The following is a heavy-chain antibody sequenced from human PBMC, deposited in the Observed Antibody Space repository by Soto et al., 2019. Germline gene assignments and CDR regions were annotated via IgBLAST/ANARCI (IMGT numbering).Heavy chain of an antibody. Sequence: QLQESGPGLVKPSETLSLTCTVSGGSIISSNFYWGWIRQPPGKGLEWIGSVEYGGSTYDNPSLKSRVTLSADTSKNQFSLKLTSVTAADTAIYYYARHVRGAVTMNWFDPWGHGTLVTVSS. J-gene: IGHJ5*02. CDR1: GGSIISSNFY. D-gene: IGHD3-10*02. CDR3: ARHVRGAVTMNWFDP. CDR2: VEYGGST. V-gene: IGHV4-39*01.